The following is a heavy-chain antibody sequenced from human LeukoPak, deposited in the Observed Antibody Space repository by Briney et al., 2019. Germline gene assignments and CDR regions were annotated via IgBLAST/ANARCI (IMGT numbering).Heavy chain of an antibody. CDR3: AIQLPSNDYGGGYYFDY. CDR1: GGTFSSYA. Sequence: ASVKVSCKASGGTFSSYAISWVRQAPGQGLEWMGGIIPIFGTANYAQKFQGRVTITADESTSTAYMELSCLRSEDTAVYYCAIQLPSNDYGGGYYFDYWGQGTLVTVSS. D-gene: IGHD4-17*01. V-gene: IGHV1-69*13. CDR2: IIPIFGTA. J-gene: IGHJ4*02.